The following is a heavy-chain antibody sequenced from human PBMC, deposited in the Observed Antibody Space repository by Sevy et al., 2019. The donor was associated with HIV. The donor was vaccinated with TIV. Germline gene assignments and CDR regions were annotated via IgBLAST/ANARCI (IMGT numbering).Heavy chain of an antibody. CDR3: VPSGGGHAGY. CDR1: GFTVSRRW. Sequence: GGSLRLSCAASGFTVSRRWMSWVRQAPGKGLEWVANIKQDGSEKYYVDSVKDRFTISRDNAKNSLYLQMNSLRAEDTAVYYCVPSGGGHAGYWGQGTLVTVSS. CDR2: IKQDGSEK. J-gene: IGHJ4*02. V-gene: IGHV3-7*01. D-gene: IGHD2-15*01.